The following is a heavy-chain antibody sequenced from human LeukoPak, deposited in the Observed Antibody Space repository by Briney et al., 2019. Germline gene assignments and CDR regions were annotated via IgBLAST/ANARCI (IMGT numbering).Heavy chain of an antibody. CDR2: ISAYNGNT. J-gene: IGHJ4*02. D-gene: IGHD5-12*01. Sequence: ASVKVSCKASGYTFTSYGISWVRQAPGQGLEGMGWISAYNGNTNYAQKLQGRVTMTTDTSTSTAYMDLRSLRSDDTAVYYCARNPLPLYSGYDYLFDYWGQGTLVTVSS. V-gene: IGHV1-18*04. CDR3: ARNPLPLYSGYDYLFDY. CDR1: GYTFTSYG.